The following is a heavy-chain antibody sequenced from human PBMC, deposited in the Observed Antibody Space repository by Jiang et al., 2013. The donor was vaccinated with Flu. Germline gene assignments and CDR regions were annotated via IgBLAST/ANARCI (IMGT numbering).Heavy chain of an antibody. CDR2: ISYSGST. Sequence: GPGLVKPSETLSLKCTVSGGSISGYYWSWIRQPPGKGLEWIGYISYSGSTKYNPSLKSRITISVDTSERQVLPEPELCDRCRTRPCITCVREIGPNDAFD. CDR1: GGSISGYY. CDR3: VREIGPNDAFD. V-gene: IGHV4-59*01. J-gene: IGHJ3*02.